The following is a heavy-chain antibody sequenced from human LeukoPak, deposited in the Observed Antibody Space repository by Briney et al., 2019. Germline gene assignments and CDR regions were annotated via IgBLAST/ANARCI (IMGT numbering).Heavy chain of an antibody. D-gene: IGHD4-11*01. CDR1: GGSISGYY. V-gene: IGHV4-59*01. J-gene: IGHJ6*03. CDR3: ARGITVTTQYYYYYYMDV. CDR2: IYYSGST. Sequence: SETLSLTCTVSGGSISGYYWSWIRQPPGKGLEWIGYIYYSGSTNYNPSLKSRVTISVDTSKNQFSLKLSSVTAADTAVYYCARGITVTTQYYYYYYMDVWGKGTTVTVSS.